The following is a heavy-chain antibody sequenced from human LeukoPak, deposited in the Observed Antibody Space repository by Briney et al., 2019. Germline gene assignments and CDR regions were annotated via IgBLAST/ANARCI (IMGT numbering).Heavy chain of an antibody. CDR2: ISYSGRT. CDR1: GGSITSRDYY. CDR3: ARLKTGDYGDYGGDY. J-gene: IGHJ4*02. V-gene: IGHV4-39*01. D-gene: IGHD4-17*01. Sequence: KPSETLSLTCTVSGGSITSRDYYWGWIRQPPGKGLEWSGTISYSGRTYYNPSLESRVTISVDTSKNQFSLKLSSATAADTAVYYCARLKTGDYGDYGGDYWGQGTLVTVSS.